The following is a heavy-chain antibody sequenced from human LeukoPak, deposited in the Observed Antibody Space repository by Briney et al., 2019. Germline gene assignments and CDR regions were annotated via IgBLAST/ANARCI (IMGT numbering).Heavy chain of an antibody. J-gene: IGHJ4*02. CDR2: INPNSGGT. CDR1: GYTFTGYY. D-gene: IGHD2-2*02. V-gene: IGHV1-2*02. CDR3: ARDDEDIVVVPAAILGY. Sequence: ASVKVSCKAPGYTFTGYYMHWVRQAPGQGLEWMGWINPNSGGTNYAQKFQGRVTMTRDTSISTAYMELSRLRSDDTAVYYCARDDEDIVVVPAAILGYWGQGTLVTVSS.